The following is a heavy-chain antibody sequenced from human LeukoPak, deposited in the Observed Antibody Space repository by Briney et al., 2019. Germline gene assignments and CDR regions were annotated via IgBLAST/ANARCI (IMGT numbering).Heavy chain of an antibody. CDR2: IRYDGSNK. J-gene: IGHJ4*02. D-gene: IGHD6-6*01. V-gene: IGHV3-30*02. CDR3: ARDGPNSSSSDFDY. Sequence: GGSLRLSCAASGFTFSSYGMHWVRQAPGKGLEWVAFIRYDGSNKYYADSVKGRFTISRDNAKNSLYLHMDSLRDEDAALYYCARDGPNSSSSDFDYWGQGTLVTVSS. CDR1: GFTFSSYG.